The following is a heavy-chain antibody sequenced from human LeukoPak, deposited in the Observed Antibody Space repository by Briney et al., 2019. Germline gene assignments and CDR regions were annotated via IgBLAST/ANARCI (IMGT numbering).Heavy chain of an antibody. Sequence: SETLSLTCAVSGGSISSNNWWSWVRQPPGKGLEWIGEIYHSGSTNYNPSLKSRVTISVDKSKNQFSLKVSSVTAADTAVYYCAKSNGYGLVDIWGQGTMVTVSS. J-gene: IGHJ3*02. CDR2: IYHSGST. CDR3: AKSNGYGLVDI. CDR1: GGSISSNNW. D-gene: IGHD3-10*01. V-gene: IGHV4-4*02.